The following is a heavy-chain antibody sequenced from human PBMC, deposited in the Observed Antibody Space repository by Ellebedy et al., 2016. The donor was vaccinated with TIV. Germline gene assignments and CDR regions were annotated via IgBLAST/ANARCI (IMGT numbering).Heavy chain of an antibody. D-gene: IGHD6-19*01. Sequence: GGSLRLSCAASGFTFSNYWMSWVRQASGKGLEWVANIKPDGSEKYYVDSVKGRFTISRDNARGSLYLQMNSLRADDTAVYYCARGRYSSGWYDTYYYYGMDVWGHGATVIVSS. J-gene: IGHJ6*02. V-gene: IGHV3-7*04. CDR1: GFTFSNYW. CDR3: ARGRYSSGWYDTYYYYGMDV. CDR2: IKPDGSEK.